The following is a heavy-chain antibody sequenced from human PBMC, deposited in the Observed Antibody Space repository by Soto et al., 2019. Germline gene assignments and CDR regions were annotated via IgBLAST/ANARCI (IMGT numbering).Heavy chain of an antibody. CDR3: ARLIYDFWSGYYTYYFDY. V-gene: IGHV4-39*01. J-gene: IGHJ4*02. D-gene: IGHD3-3*01. CDR1: GGSISSSSYY. CDR2: IYYSGST. Sequence: SETLSLTCTVSGGSISSSSYYWGWIRQPPGKGLEWIGSIYYSGSTYYNPSLKSRVTISVDTSKNQFSLKLSSVTAADTAVYYCARLIYDFWSGYYTYYFDYWGQGTLVTVSS.